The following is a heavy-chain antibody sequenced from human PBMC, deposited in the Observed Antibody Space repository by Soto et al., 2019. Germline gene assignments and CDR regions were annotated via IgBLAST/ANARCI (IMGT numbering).Heavy chain of an antibody. J-gene: IGHJ5*02. V-gene: IGHV1-18*01. CDR3: ARDNHVPTRYSGTYYVWFDP. D-gene: IGHD1-26*01. Sequence: QVQLVQSGAEVKKPGASVKVSCKASGYTFTSYGVSWVRQAPGQGLEWMGWISPYNGNTEYEQKLQGRVTMTKHTSTSTAYMELRSMRSDDTAVYYCARDNHVPTRYSGTYYVWFDPWGQGTLVTVSS. CDR2: ISPYNGNT. CDR1: GYTFTSYG.